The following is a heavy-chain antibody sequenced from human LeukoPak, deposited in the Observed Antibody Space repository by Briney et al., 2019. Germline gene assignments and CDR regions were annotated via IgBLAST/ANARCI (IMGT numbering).Heavy chain of an antibody. J-gene: IGHJ5*02. Sequence: ASVEVSCKASGGTFSSYAISWVRQAPGQGLEWMGGIIPIFGTANYAQKFQGRVTITADESTSTAYMELSSLRSEDTAVYYCARDGCSSTSCYPGWFDPWGQGTLVTVSS. D-gene: IGHD2-2*01. CDR2: IIPIFGTA. V-gene: IGHV1-69*13. CDR3: ARDGCSSTSCYPGWFDP. CDR1: GGTFSSYA.